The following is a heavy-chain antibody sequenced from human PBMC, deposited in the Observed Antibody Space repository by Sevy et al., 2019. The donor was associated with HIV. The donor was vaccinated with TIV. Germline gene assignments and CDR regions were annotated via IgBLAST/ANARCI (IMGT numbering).Heavy chain of an antibody. J-gene: IGHJ3*02. CDR2: ISAYNDNT. CDR3: ARGYYDFWSGYYRRDAFDI. CDR1: GYTFTSYG. D-gene: IGHD3-3*01. V-gene: IGHV1-18*01. Sequence: ASVKVSCTASGYTFTSYGISWVRQAPGQGLEWMGWISAYNDNTNYAQKLQGRVTLTTDTSTSTAYMELRSLRSDDTAVYYCARGYYDFWSGYYRRDAFDIWGQRTMVTVSS.